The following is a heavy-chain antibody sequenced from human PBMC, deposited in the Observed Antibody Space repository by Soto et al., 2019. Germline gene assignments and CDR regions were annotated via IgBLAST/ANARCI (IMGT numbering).Heavy chain of an antibody. J-gene: IGHJ3*01. CDR2: LYDVDGS. CDR1: GFTISGKKY. CDR3: ETWHEREHAYDV. V-gene: IGHV3-53*01. D-gene: IGHD1-1*01. Sequence: DVQLVESGGGLIQPGESLRLSCVAFGFTISGKKYVAWVRQDPGKGLEWVSSLYDVDGSLYADSVKGRFTTSSDSSKTTVYLQMNDLRPDDTAVYYCETWHEREHAYDVWGQGTTVTVSS.